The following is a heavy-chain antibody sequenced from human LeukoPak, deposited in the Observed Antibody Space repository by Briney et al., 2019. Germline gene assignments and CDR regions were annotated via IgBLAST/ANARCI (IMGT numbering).Heavy chain of an antibody. Sequence: SETLSLTCAVSGDSFSSHYWTWIRQSPGTGLEWIGYISHIGGTNYNPSLKSRVTISIDTSKNQFSLKLRSVTAADTAVYCCARDLVTVTKGFDIWGQGTMVSVSS. V-gene: IGHV4-59*11. D-gene: IGHD4-17*01. CDR2: ISHIGGT. J-gene: IGHJ3*02. CDR1: GDSFSSHY. CDR3: ARDLVTVTKGFDI.